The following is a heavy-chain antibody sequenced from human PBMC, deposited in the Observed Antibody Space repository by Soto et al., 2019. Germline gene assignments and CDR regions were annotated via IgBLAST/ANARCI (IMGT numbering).Heavy chain of an antibody. V-gene: IGHV3-30*18. CDR2: ISHDGSVT. D-gene: IGHD6-13*01. J-gene: IGHJ5*02. Sequence: QVQMVESGGGVVQPGTSLRLSCATSGFTFSTSGMHWVRQAPGKGLEWVAMISHDGSVTYYTDSVQGRFTISRDTPKYTLYLQMNSLRDEDTAIYYCAKDWVSGGWYNGFAPWGQGTRVTVS. CDR3: AKDWVSGGWYNGFAP. CDR1: GFTFSTSG.